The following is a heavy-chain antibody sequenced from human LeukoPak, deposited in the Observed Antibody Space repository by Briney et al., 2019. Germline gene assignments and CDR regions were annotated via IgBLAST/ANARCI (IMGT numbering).Heavy chain of an antibody. V-gene: IGHV1-46*01. CDR2: INPSGGST. Sequence: ASVKVSCKASGYTFTSYAMNWVRQAPGQGLEWMGIINPSGGSTNYAQKFQGRVTMTRDTSTSTVYMELSSLRSEDSAVYYCARWTTTYLDYWGQGTLVTVSS. D-gene: IGHD4-11*01. J-gene: IGHJ4*02. CDR3: ARWTTTYLDY. CDR1: GYTFTSYA.